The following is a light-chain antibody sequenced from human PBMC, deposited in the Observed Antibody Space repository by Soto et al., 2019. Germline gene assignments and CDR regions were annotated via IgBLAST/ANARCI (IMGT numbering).Light chain of an antibody. V-gene: IGKV1-39*01. J-gene: IGKJ3*01. CDR3: QQGYSIPFT. Sequence: DIQMTQSPSSLSASVGDRVTITCRASQSISSYLNWYQQKPGKAPKLLIYAASSLQSGVPSRFSGSGSETDFTLTISSLQPEDFATYYCQQGYSIPFTFGPGTKVDIK. CDR1: QSISSY. CDR2: AAS.